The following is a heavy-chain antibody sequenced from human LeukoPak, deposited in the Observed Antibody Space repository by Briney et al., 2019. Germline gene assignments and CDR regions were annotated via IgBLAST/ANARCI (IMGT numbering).Heavy chain of an antibody. CDR3: ASAGNLDYDSSGYYVDY. V-gene: IGHV1-69*02. CDR2: IIPILGIA. CDR1: GYTFTGYY. D-gene: IGHD3-22*01. J-gene: IGHJ4*02. Sequence: SVKVSCKASGYTFTGYYMHWVRQAPGQGLEWMGRIIPILGIANYAQKFQGRVTITADKSTSTAYMELSSLRSEDTAVYYCASAGNLDYDSSGYYVDYWGQGTLVTVSS.